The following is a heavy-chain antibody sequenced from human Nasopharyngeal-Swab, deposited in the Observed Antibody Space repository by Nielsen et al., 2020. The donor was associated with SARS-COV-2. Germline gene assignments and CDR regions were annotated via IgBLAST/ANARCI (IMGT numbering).Heavy chain of an antibody. V-gene: IGHV3-7*03. Sequence: GESLKISCAASGFSFSSYWMTWVRQAPGKGLEWVANIKQDGSEKYYVDSVKGRFTISRDNAKNSLYLQMNSLRAEDTALYYCAKEIGYSSGWGFDYWGQGTLVTVSS. CDR3: AKEIGYSSGWGFDY. D-gene: IGHD6-19*01. CDR1: GFSFSSYW. CDR2: IKQDGSEK. J-gene: IGHJ4*02.